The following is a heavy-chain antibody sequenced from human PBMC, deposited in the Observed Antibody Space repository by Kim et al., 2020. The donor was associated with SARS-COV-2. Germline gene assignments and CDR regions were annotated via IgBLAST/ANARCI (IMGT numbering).Heavy chain of an antibody. CDR1: GGTFTSYA. J-gene: IGHJ5*02. CDR2: IIPILGTA. Sequence: SVKVSCKASGGTFTSYAISWVRQAPGQGLEWMGGIIPILGTAHYAQNFQGRVTITADESTSTAYMDLSSLRPEDTAVYYCARDNPSYWFDPWGQGTLVTVSS. V-gene: IGHV1-69*13. CDR3: ARDNPSYWFDP.